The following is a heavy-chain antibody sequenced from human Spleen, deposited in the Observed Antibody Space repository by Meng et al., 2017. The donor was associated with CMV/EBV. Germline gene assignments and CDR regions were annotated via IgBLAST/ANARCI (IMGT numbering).Heavy chain of an antibody. V-gene: IGHV3-23*01. J-gene: IGHJ6*02. D-gene: IGHD6-25*01. CDR1: GDSISSSAYY. CDR3: AKERRHGMDV. Sequence: ETLSLTCAVSGDSISSSAYYWGWVRQAPGKGLEWVSAISGSGGSTYYADSVKGRFTISRDNSKNTLYLQMNSLRAEDTAVYYCAKERRHGMDVWGQGTTVTVSS. CDR2: ISGSGGST.